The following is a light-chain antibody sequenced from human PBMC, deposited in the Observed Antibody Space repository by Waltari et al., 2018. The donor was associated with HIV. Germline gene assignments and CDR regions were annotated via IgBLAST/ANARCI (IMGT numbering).Light chain of an antibody. CDR2: EVN. V-gene: IGLV2-8*01. CDR3: SSYAGSNNFKV. J-gene: IGLJ2*01. CDR1: SSDVGGYKF. Sequence: QSALTQPRSVSGSPGQSVTISCTGTSSDVGGYKFVSWYQQHPGKAPKLMIYEVNKRPSGVPDRFSGSKSGNTASLTVSGLQAEDEADYYCSSYAGSNNFKVFGGGTKLTVL.